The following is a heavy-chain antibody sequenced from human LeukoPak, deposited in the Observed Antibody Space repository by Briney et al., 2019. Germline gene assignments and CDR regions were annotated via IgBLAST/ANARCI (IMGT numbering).Heavy chain of an antibody. CDR3: ARGVAARPRFGY. CDR2: VNHSGST. CDR1: GGSFSGYY. V-gene: IGHV4-34*01. D-gene: IGHD6-6*01. Sequence: PSETLSLTCAVYGGSFSGYYWSWIRQPPGKGLEWIGEVNHSGSTNYNPSLKSRVTISVDTSKNQFSLKLSSVTAADTAVYYCARGVAARPRFGYWGQGTLVTVSS. J-gene: IGHJ4*02.